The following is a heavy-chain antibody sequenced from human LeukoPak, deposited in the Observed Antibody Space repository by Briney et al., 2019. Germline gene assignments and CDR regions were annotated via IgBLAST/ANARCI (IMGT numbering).Heavy chain of an antibody. J-gene: IGHJ6*03. Sequence: SETLSLTCTVSGGSISSSSYYWGWIRQPPGKGLEWIGSIYYSGSTYYNPSLKSRVTISVDTSKNQFSLKLSSVTAADTAVYYCARSELRYFDWLPHYYYMDVWGKGTTVTISS. D-gene: IGHD3-9*01. V-gene: IGHV4-39*07. CDR3: ARSELRYFDWLPHYYYMDV. CDR2: IYYSGST. CDR1: GGSISSSSYY.